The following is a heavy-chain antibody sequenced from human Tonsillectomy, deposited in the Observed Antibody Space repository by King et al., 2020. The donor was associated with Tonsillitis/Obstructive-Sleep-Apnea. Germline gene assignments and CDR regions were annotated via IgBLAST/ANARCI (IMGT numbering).Heavy chain of an antibody. CDR1: GFTVSDNY. CDR2: IYSGGTT. Sequence: VQLVESGGGLVQPGGSLRLSCAASGFTVSDNYMTWVRQAPGKGLEWVSVIYSGGTTYYADSVKGRFTISRDNSKNTQYLQMNSLRAEDTAVYYCARAGGRVEAPDYWGQGTLVTVSS. D-gene: IGHD2-21*01. J-gene: IGHJ4*02. V-gene: IGHV3-66*01. CDR3: ARAGGRVEAPDY.